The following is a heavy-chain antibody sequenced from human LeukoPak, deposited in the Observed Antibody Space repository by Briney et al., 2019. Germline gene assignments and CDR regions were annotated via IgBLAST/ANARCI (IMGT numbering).Heavy chain of an antibody. CDR1: GGTLNTHI. V-gene: IGHV1-69*08. D-gene: IGHD1-26*01. CDR2: ITPIIDSS. CDR3: ARVNLRGSQYNWFDP. Sequence: ASVKVSCKASGGTLNTHIFTWVRQAPGRGLEWMGKITPIIDSSKYAQRFQGRLTITADKSTGTVYMELSSLRSEDTAVYYCARVNLRGSQYNWFDPWGQGTLVTVSS. J-gene: IGHJ5*02.